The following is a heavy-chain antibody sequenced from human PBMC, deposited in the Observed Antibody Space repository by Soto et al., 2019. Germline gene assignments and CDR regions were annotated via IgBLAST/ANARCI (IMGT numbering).Heavy chain of an antibody. CDR2: IYYSGST. D-gene: IGHD2-2*01. J-gene: IGHJ6*02. V-gene: IGHV4-59*01. Sequence: SETLSLTCTVSGGSISSYYWSWIRQPPGKGLEWIGYIYYSGSTNYNPSLKSRVTISVDTSKNQFSLKLSSVTAADTAVYYCARSAGTFYCSSTSCLRDYYYYGMDVWGQGTTVTVSS. CDR1: GGSISSYY. CDR3: ARSAGTFYCSSTSCLRDYYYYGMDV.